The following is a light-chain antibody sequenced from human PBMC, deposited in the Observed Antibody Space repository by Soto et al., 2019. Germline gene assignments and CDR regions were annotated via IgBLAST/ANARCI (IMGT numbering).Light chain of an antibody. V-gene: IGKV3-15*01. J-gene: IGKJ1*01. CDR2: GAY. CDR1: QTVSTN. Sequence: ELVLTQSPATLSVSPGARVTLSCRASQTVSTNLAWYQQRPGQAPRLLIYGAYTRATGIPARFSVSGSGTELTINLASLQSEDGAVYDGQQYKNWLWTFGQGTKVDIK. CDR3: QQYKNWLWT.